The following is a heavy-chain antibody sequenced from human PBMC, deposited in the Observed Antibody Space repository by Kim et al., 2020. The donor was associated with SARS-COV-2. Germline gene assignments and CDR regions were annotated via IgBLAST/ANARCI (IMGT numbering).Heavy chain of an antibody. CDR2: INNDGTNT. D-gene: IGHD5-12*01. Sequence: GGSLRLSCAASGFTFRNYRMHWVRQVPGKGLRWVSRINNDGTNTTYADFVKGRFIISRDNAKNTLYLQMHSLRAEDTAVYYCARGPGAAILWGQGTLVTV. CDR3: ARGPGAAIL. V-gene: IGHV3-74*01. CDR1: GFTFRNYR. J-gene: IGHJ1*01.